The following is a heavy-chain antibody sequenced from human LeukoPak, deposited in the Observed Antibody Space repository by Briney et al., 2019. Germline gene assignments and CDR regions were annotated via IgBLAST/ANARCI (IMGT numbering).Heavy chain of an antibody. J-gene: IGHJ5*02. Sequence: ASVKVSCKASGYTFTGYYMHWVRQAPGQGLAWVGWINPNSGGTNYAQKFQGRVTMTRDTSISTAYMELSRLRSDDTAVYYCARGRRPIAAAGTGNWFDPWGQGTLVTVSS. D-gene: IGHD6-13*01. CDR2: INPNSGGT. V-gene: IGHV1-2*02. CDR3: ARGRRPIAAAGTGNWFDP. CDR1: GYTFTGYY.